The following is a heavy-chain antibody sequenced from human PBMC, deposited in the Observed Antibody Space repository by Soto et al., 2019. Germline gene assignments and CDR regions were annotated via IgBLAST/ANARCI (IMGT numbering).Heavy chain of an antibody. V-gene: IGHV1-58*01. J-gene: IGHJ6*02. CDR1: GFTFTSSA. D-gene: IGHD1-26*01. Sequence: QMQLVQAGPEVKKPGTSVKVSCKASGFTFTSSAVQWVRQARGQRLEWIGWIVVGSVNTNYAQKFQERVTITRVMSTTTADMELSSRRCEDTAVYYCAADGPSGSDRSGSYYYYGMDVWGQGTTVTVSS. CDR2: IVVGSVNT. CDR3: AADGPSGSDRSGSYYYYGMDV.